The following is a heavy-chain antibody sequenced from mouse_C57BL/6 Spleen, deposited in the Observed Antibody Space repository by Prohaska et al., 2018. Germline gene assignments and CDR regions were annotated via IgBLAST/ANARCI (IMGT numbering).Heavy chain of an antibody. V-gene: IGHV1-18*01. Sequence: EVQFRQYGPELVNPGASVKIPCKASGYTFTDYNMDWVKQSHVKSLQWNADINPNNGGTIYNQKFKGKATLTVDNASRTAYIELLSLSTQATADYYSESYALSSHDFDYWGEG. D-gene: IGHD1-1*01. CDR3: ESYALSSHDFDY. CDR2: INPNNGGT. J-gene: IGHJ2*01. CDR1: GYTFTDYN.